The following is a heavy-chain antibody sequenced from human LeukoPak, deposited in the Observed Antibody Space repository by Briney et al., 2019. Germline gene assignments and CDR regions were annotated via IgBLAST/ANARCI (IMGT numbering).Heavy chain of an antibody. J-gene: IGHJ5*02. D-gene: IGHD1-26*01. Sequence: GGSLRLSCAASGFTFTNYAMTWVRQAPGKGLEWVSSITGSGGSTYYAGSVKGRFTISRDNSKNTLYLQINSLRAEDTALYYCARLVGATASWGQGALVTVSS. V-gene: IGHV3-23*01. CDR3: ARLVGATAS. CDR1: GFTFTNYA. CDR2: ITGSGGST.